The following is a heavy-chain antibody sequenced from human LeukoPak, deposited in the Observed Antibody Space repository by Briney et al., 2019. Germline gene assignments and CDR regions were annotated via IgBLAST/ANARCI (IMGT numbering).Heavy chain of an antibody. Sequence: PGGSLRLSCAATGFTFSSYSMSWVRQAPGKGLEWVSTISGSGRRTYYADSVKGRFTISRDNAKNSLYLQMNSLRAEDTAVYYCARVGIYYDSSGYPDAFDIWGQGTMVTVSS. D-gene: IGHD3-22*01. J-gene: IGHJ3*02. CDR1: GFTFSSYS. CDR2: ISGSGRRT. V-gene: IGHV3-21*01. CDR3: ARVGIYYDSSGYPDAFDI.